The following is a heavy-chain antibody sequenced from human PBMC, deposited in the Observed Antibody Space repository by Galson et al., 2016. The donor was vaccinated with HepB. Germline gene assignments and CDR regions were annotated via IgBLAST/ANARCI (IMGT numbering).Heavy chain of an antibody. J-gene: IGHJ4*02. D-gene: IGHD4-11*01. CDR1: GFTVSDNY. V-gene: IGHV3-33*04. CDR3: ARYYGNYRAFDY. Sequence: SLRLSCAASGFTVSDNYVSWVRQAPGKGLEWVALIWYDGSKDYYADSVKGRFAVSRDNFNNILYLQMNSLRAEDTTVYYCARYYGNYRAFDYWGQGTLVTVSS. CDR2: IWYDGSKD.